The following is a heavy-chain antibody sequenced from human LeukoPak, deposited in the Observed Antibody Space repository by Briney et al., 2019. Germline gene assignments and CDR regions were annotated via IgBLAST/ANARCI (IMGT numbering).Heavy chain of an antibody. CDR1: GYTFTGYY. CDR3: ARDTTSAVVYNWFDP. V-gene: IGHV1-2*02. Sequence: GASVKVSCEASGYTFTGYYMHWVRQAPGQGLEWMGWINPNSGGTNYAQKFQGRVTMTRDTSISTAYMELSRLRSDDTAMYYCARDTTSAVVYNWFDPWGQGTLVTVSS. D-gene: IGHD4-23*01. J-gene: IGHJ5*02. CDR2: INPNSGGT.